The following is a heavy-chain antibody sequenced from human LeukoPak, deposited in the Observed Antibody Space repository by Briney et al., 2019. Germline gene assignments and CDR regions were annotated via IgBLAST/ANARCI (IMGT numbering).Heavy chain of an antibody. CDR3: ARDRRIVVVTAIRWFDP. CDR1: GYTFTGYY. CDR2: INPNSGGT. D-gene: IGHD2-21*02. J-gene: IGHJ5*02. Sequence: ASVKVSCKASGYTFTGYYMHWVRQSPGLGLEWMGWINPNSGGTNYAQKLQGRVTMTRDTSISTAYMELSRLRSDDTAVYYCARDRRIVVVTAIRWFDPWGQGTLVTVSS. V-gene: IGHV1-2*02.